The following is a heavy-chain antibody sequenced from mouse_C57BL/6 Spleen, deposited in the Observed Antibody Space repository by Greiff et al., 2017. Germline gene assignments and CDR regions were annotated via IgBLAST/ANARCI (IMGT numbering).Heavy chain of an antibody. CDR3: ARGGTTEYYYAMDY. CDR2: INPSSGYT. J-gene: IGHJ4*01. D-gene: IGHD1-1*01. V-gene: IGHV1-4*01. Sequence: VKLQESGAELARPGASVKMSCKASGYTFTSYTMHWVKQRPGQGLEWIGYINPSSGYTKYNQKFKDKATLTADKSSSTAYMQLSSLTSEDSAVYYCARGGTTEYYYAMDYWGQGTSVTVSS. CDR1: GYTFTSYT.